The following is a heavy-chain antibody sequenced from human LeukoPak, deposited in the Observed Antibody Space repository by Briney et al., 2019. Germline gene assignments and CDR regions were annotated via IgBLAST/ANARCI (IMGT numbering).Heavy chain of an antibody. CDR1: GFTFNDHA. CDR3: ARASYYYDTTGLGAVDL. V-gene: IGHV3-9*01. Sequence: GRSLRLSCAASGFTFNDHAMYWVRRAPGKGLEWVSGINWNSDNIGYADSVKGRFTISRDDAKKSLFLQMNSLRAEDTALYYCARASYYYDTTGLGAVDLWGQGTMVTVSS. CDR2: INWNSDNI. D-gene: IGHD3-22*01. J-gene: IGHJ3*01.